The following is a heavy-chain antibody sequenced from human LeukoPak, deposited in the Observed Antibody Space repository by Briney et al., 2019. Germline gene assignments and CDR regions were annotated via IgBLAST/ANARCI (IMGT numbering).Heavy chain of an antibody. CDR1: GYTFTGYY. CDR3: ALEVYTANFFDY. D-gene: IGHD5-18*01. V-gene: IGHV1-2*02. CDR2: INPNSGGT. Sequence: ASVKVSCKASGYTFTGYYMHWVRQAPGQGLGWMGWINPNSGGTNYAQKFQGRVTMTRDTSISTAYMELSRLRSDDTAVYYCALEVYTANFFDYWGQGTLVTVSS. J-gene: IGHJ4*02.